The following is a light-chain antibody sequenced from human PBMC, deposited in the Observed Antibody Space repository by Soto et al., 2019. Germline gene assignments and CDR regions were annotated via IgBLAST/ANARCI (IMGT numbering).Light chain of an antibody. CDR3: QQYDTSPRT. CDR1: QSASSNY. Sequence: EVMLTQSPGTLSLSPGERATLSCRASQSASSNYLAWYQQKSGQAPRLLIYGASNRATGIPDRFSSSGSGTDFTLTIRRLEPEDFAVYYCQQYDTSPRTFGQGTKVEFK. J-gene: IGKJ1*01. V-gene: IGKV3-20*01. CDR2: GAS.